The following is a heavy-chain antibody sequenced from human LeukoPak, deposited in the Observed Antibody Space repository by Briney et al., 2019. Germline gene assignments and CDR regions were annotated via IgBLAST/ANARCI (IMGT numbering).Heavy chain of an antibody. CDR1: GYTFDDYA. V-gene: IGHV3-9*01. J-gene: IGHJ6*02. CDR3: AKDLEAASYYYYGMDV. Sequence: GGSLRLSCAASGYTFDDYAMHWVRQAPGKGLEWVSGISWNSGSIGYADSVKGRFTISRDNAKNSLYLQMNSLRAEDTALYYCAKDLEAASYYYYGMDVWGQGTTVTVSS. CDR2: ISWNSGSI. D-gene: IGHD6-13*01.